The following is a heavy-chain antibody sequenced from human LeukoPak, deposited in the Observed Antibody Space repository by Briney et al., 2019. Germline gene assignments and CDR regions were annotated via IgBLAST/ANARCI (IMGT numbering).Heavy chain of an antibody. J-gene: IGHJ3*02. D-gene: IGHD2-2*01. CDR2: IRYDGSNK. Sequence: GGSLRLSCAASGFTFSSYGMHWVRQAPGKGLEWVAFIRYDGSNKYYADSVKGRFTISRDNSKNTLYLQMNSLRAEDMAVYYCARSGIVIVPAASKPGAFDIWGQGTMVTVSS. CDR1: GFTFSSYG. CDR3: ARSGIVIVPAASKPGAFDI. V-gene: IGHV3-30*02.